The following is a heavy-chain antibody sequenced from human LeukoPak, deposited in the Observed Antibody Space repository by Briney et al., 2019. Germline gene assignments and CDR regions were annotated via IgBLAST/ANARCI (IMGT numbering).Heavy chain of an antibody. J-gene: IGHJ3*02. D-gene: IGHD5-24*01. CDR1: GFTFSNYW. CDR2: IKQDGSDK. Sequence: PGGSLRLSCAASGFTFSNYWMSWVHQAPGKGLEWVANIKQDGSDKYYVDSLKGRFTISRDNAKNSLYLQMNSLRAEDTAVYYCARRWRSAFDIWGQGTMVTVSS. V-gene: IGHV3-7*01. CDR3: ARRWRSAFDI.